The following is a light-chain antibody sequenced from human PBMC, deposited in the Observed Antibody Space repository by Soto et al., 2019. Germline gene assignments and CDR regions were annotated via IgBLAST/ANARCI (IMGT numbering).Light chain of an antibody. CDR1: QSVSSFY. J-gene: IGKJ1*01. Sequence: EIVLTQSPGTLSLSPGERATLSCRASQSVSSFYLAWYQQRPGQAPRLLIYGTSSRATGIPNRFSGSGSETDFTLTISRREPEDFAVYYCQQYGTSPRTFGQGTKVEIK. CDR2: GTS. V-gene: IGKV3-20*01. CDR3: QQYGTSPRT.